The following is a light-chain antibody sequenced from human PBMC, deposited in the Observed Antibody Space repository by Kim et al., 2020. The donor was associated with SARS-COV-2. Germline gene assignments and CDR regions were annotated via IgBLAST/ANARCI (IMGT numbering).Light chain of an antibody. CDR1: QAVAA. J-gene: IGKJ3*01. CDR2: AAP. Sequence: ASVGNGFTMLCREGQAVAAILAWYHQRQGRVPRLLILAAPALQVGVQSRSSGVGSGTNLTLTFSSLQPEVVATYFCQKYKGAPCTFGPRTKVDIK. V-gene: IGKV1-27*01. CDR3: QKYKGAPCT.